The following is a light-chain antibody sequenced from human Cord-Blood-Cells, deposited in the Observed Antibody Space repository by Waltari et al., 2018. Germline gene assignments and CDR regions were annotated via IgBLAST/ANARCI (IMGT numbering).Light chain of an antibody. CDR2: WAS. Sequence: DIVMTQSPDSLAVSLGERDTIKCKSSQSVLYSSNNKNYLAWYQQKPGQPPKLLIYWASTRESGVPDRFSGSGSGTDFTLPISSLQAEDVAVYYCQQYYSTPWTFGQGTKVESK. V-gene: IGKV4-1*01. J-gene: IGKJ1*01. CDR1: QSVLYSSNNKNY. CDR3: QQYYSTPWT.